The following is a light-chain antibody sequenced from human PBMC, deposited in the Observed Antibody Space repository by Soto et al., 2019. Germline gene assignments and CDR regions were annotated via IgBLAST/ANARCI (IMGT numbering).Light chain of an antibody. V-gene: IGLV2-18*02. CDR1: SSDIGSYNR. CDR2: EVN. CDR3: SSYKSLSIYV. Sequence: QSVLTQPASVSGSPGQSITISCTGTSSDIGSYNRVSWYQQPPGTAPKLIIYEVNNRPSGVPDRFSGSKSGNTASLTISGLQAEDEADYYCSSYKSLSIYVFVTGTNVTDL. J-gene: IGLJ1*01.